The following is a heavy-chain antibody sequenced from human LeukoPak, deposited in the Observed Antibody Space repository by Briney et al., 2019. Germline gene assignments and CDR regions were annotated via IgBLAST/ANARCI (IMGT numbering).Heavy chain of an antibody. Sequence: GGSLRLSCAASGFTVSSNYMSWVRQAPGKGLEWVSVIYSGGSTYYADSVKGRFTISRDNSKNTLSLQMGSLRTEDLAMYYCARRAPGFSSGWLDYWGQGTPVTVSS. CDR2: IYSGGST. D-gene: IGHD6-19*01. CDR3: ARRAPGFSSGWLDY. V-gene: IGHV3-66*01. CDR1: GFTVSSNY. J-gene: IGHJ4*02.